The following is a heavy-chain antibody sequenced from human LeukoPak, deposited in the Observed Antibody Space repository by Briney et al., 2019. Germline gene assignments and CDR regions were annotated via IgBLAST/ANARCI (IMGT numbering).Heavy chain of an antibody. CDR2: ISSSSSYT. J-gene: IGHJ5*02. Sequence: PGGSLRLSCAASGFTFSDYYMSWIRQAPGKGLEWVSYISSSSSYTNYADPVKGRFTISRDNAKNSLYLQMNSLRAEDTAVYYCARDDYGDSTFDPWGQGTLVTVSS. CDR1: GFTFSDYY. D-gene: IGHD4-17*01. V-gene: IGHV3-11*05. CDR3: ARDDYGDSTFDP.